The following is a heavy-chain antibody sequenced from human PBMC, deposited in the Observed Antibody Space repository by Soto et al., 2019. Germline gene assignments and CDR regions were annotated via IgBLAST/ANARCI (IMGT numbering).Heavy chain of an antibody. CDR3: ARVTKEWLAPTNNWFDP. J-gene: IGHJ5*02. Sequence: AASVKVSCRASGYTFTSYGISWVRQAPGQGLEWMGWISAYNGNTNYAQKLQGRVTMTTDTSTSTAYMELRSLRSDDTAVYYCARVTKEWLAPTNNWFDPWGQGTLVTVSS. CDR1: GYTFTSYG. V-gene: IGHV1-18*01. D-gene: IGHD6-19*01. CDR2: ISAYNGNT.